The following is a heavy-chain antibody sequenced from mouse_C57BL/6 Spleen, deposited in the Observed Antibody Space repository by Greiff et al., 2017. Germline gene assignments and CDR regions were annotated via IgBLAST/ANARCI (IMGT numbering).Heavy chain of an antibody. J-gene: IGHJ2*01. Sequence: VQLKQSGPELVKPGASVKMSCKASGYTFTDYNMHWVKQSHGKSLEWIGYINPNNGGTSYNQKFKGKATLTVNKSSSTAYMELRSLTSEDSAVYYCVRGLRWYSPYYFDYWGQGTTLTVSS. CDR3: VRGLRWYSPYYFDY. CDR1: GYTFTDYN. CDR2: INPNNGGT. D-gene: IGHD1-3*01. V-gene: IGHV1-22*01.